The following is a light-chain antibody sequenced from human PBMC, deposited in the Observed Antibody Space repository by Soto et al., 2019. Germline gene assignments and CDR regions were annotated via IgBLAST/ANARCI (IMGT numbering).Light chain of an antibody. CDR3: QQYYRYPHT. J-gene: IGKJ1*01. Sequence: AIRMTQSPSSFSASTGDRVTITCRASQGISSYLAWYQQKPGKAPKLLIYAASTLQSGVPSRFSGSGSGTDFTLTISCLHSEDFATYYCQQYYRYPHTFGQGTKVQIK. V-gene: IGKV1-8*01. CDR2: AAS. CDR1: QGISSY.